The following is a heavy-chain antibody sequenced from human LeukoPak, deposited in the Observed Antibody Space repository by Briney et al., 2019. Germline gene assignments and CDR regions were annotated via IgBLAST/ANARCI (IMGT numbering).Heavy chain of an antibody. CDR2: IYYSGST. Sequence: SETLSLTCTVSGGSISSGGYYWSWIRQHPGKGLEWIGYIYYSGSTYYNPSLKSRVTISVDTSKNQFSPKLSSVTAADTAVYYCARGGNYYDSSYYYFDYWGQGTLVTVSS. CDR3: ARGGNYYDSSYYYFDY. V-gene: IGHV4-31*03. CDR1: GGSISSGGYY. D-gene: IGHD3-22*01. J-gene: IGHJ4*02.